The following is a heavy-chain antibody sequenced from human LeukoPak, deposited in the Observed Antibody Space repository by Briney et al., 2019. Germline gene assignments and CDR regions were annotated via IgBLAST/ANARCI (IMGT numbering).Heavy chain of an antibody. CDR2: IIPIFGTA. J-gene: IGHJ6*02. CDR1: GYTFTGHY. CDR3: ASGVVAKSGDYYGMDV. V-gene: IGHV1-69*13. Sequence: SVKVSCKASGYTFTGHYIHWVRQAPGQGLEWMGGIIPIFGTANYAQKFQGRVTITADESTSTAYVELSSLRSEDTAVYYCASGVVAKSGDYYGMDVWGQGTTVTVSS. D-gene: IGHD5-12*01.